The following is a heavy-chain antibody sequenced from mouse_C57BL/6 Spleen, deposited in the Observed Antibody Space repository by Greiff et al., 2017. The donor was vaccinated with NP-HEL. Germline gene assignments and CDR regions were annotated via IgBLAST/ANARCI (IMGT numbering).Heavy chain of an antibody. CDR3: ARRGYGDYYAMDY. CDR1: GYTFTSYW. Sequence: QVQLQQSGAELVRPGSSVKLSCKASGYTFTSYWMHWVKQRPIQGLEWIGNIDPSDSETHYNQKFKDKATLTVDKSSSTAYMQLSSLTSEDSAVYYCARRGYGDYYAMDYWGQGTSVTVSS. V-gene: IGHV1-52*01. CDR2: IDPSDSET. D-gene: IGHD1-1*01. J-gene: IGHJ4*01.